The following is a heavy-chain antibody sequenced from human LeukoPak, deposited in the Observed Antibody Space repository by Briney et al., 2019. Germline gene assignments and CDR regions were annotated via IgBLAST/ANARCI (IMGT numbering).Heavy chain of an antibody. J-gene: IGHJ4*02. Sequence: GGSLRLSCAASGFTFSSYAMSWVRQAPGKGLEWVSSISGSGGSTYYADSVKGRFTISRDNSKNTLYLQMNSLRAEDTAVYYCAKTMVRTRAFDYWGQGTLVTVSS. CDR1: GFTFSSYA. D-gene: IGHD3-10*01. V-gene: IGHV3-23*01. CDR2: ISGSGGST. CDR3: AKTMVRTRAFDY.